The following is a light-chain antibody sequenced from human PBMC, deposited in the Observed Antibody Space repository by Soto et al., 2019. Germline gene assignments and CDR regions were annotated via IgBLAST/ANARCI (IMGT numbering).Light chain of an antibody. J-gene: IGLJ1*01. CDR1: SSDVGGYNY. CDR2: EVS. Sequence: QSVLTQPASVSGSPGQSITISCTGTSSDVGGYNYVSWYQHHPGKAPKLMIYEVSNRPSGVSNRFSGSKSGNTASLTISGLQAEDEADYYCSSYTISSTLVFGTGTKVTVL. CDR3: SSYTISSTLV. V-gene: IGLV2-14*01.